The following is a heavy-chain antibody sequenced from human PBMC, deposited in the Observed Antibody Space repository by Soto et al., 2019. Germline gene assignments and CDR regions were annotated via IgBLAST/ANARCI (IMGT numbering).Heavy chain of an antibody. CDR2: INHSGST. J-gene: IGHJ4*02. Sequence: KSSETLSLTCAVYGGSFSGYYWSWIRQPPGKGLEWIGEINHSGSTNYNPSLKSRVTISVDTSKNQFSLKLSSVTAADTAVYYCAAGWTVAGGNDYWGQGTLVTVSS. V-gene: IGHV4-34*01. CDR3: AAGWTVAGGNDY. CDR1: GGSFSGYY. D-gene: IGHD6-19*01.